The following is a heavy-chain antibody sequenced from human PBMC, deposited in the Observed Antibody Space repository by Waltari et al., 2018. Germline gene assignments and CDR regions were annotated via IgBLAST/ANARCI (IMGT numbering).Heavy chain of an antibody. J-gene: IGHJ6*02. Sequence: QVQLQESGPGLVKPSGTLSLTCAVSGGSISSSNWSSWVRLPPGKGLGWIGESYHSGSTNYNPSLKSRVTISVDKSKNQFSLKLSSVTAADTAVYYCARDYGGDYYYGMDVWGQGTTVTVSS. D-gene: IGHD3-16*01. V-gene: IGHV4-4*02. CDR3: ARDYGGDYYYGMDV. CDR1: GGSISSSNW. CDR2: SYHSGST.